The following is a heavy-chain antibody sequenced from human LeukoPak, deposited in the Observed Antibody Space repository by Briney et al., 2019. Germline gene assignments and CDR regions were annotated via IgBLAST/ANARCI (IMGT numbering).Heavy chain of an antibody. J-gene: IGHJ3*02. V-gene: IGHV1-3*01. CDR1: GYPFTSYA. CDR3: AREGLSVAFDI. CDR2: INAGNGNT. Sequence: ASVKLSCTASGYPFTSYAMHSVRQAPGHRLEWMGWINAGNGNTKSSHTFQGRVTITSDTSASTAHMELSSLRSEDTAVEYCAREGLSVAFDIWGQGTMVTVSS.